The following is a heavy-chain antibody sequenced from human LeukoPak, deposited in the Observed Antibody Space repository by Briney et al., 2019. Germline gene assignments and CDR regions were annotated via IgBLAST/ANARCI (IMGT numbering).Heavy chain of an antibody. J-gene: IGHJ4*02. CDR3: TSDSIYYYIDY. D-gene: IGHD2-21*01. CDR1: GFTFSVHY. V-gene: IGHV3-72*01. CDR2: GRNTASSYTT. Sequence: GGSLRLFCAASGFTFSVHYIDWARQAPGKGLEWVGRGRNTASSYTTAYAGSVKGRFAISRDDSKNLLYLQMNSLKTEDTAVYYCTSDSIYYYIDYWGQGTLVTVSS.